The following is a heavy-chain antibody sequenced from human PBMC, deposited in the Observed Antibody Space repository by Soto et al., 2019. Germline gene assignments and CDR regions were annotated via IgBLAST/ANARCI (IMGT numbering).Heavy chain of an antibody. CDR3: AKALGPYYYYGMDV. D-gene: IGHD3-10*01. CDR2: ISGGGGST. J-gene: IGHJ6*02. CDR1: GFTFSRYA. V-gene: IGHV3-23*01. Sequence: EVQLLESGGGLVQPGGSLRLSCAASGFTFSRYAMSWVRQAPGKGLEWVSVISGGGGSTYYADSVKGRFTISRDNSKNTLYLQMNSLRAEDTAVHYCAKALGPYYYYGMDVWGQGTTVIVSS.